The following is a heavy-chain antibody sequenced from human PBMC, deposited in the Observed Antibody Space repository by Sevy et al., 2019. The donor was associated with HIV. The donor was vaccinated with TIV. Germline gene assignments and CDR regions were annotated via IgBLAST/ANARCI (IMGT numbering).Heavy chain of an antibody. Sequence: ASVKVSCKASGGIFRSYGISWVRQAPGQGLEWMGGIIPILGSVNYAQKFQGRVTINADESTQTAYMELSSLRSEDTAVYYCARGGGNGWYYFDYWGQETLVTVSS. CDR2: IIPILGSV. CDR3: ARGGGNGWYYFDY. D-gene: IGHD6-19*01. J-gene: IGHJ4*02. CDR1: GGIFRSYG. V-gene: IGHV1-69*13.